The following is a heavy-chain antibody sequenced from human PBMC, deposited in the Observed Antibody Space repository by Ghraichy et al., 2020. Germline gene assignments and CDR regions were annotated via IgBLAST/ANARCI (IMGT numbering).Heavy chain of an antibody. V-gene: IGHV4-59*02. CDR1: GGSVKSYY. CDR3: ARFPFGRASDI. J-gene: IGHJ3*02. D-gene: IGHD3-16*01. CDR2: IYYTGNT. Sequence: SETLYLTCTVSGGSVKSYYWNWIRQSPGKGLEYIGYIYYTGNTNYNPSLKSRVTLSVDTSKNQLSLRLSSVTAADTAVYYCARFPFGRASDIWGQGTLVTVSS.